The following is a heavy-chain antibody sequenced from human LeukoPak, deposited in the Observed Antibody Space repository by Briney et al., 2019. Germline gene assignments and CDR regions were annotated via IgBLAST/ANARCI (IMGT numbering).Heavy chain of an antibody. D-gene: IGHD2-21*02. Sequence: ASVKVSCKASGYTFTSYGISWVRRAPGQGLEWMGWISAYNGNTNYAQKLQGRVTITADKSTSTAYMELSSLRSEDTAVYYCASTPPRCGSDCYSRAPTSYYYYYYMDVWGKGTTVTVSS. CDR3: ASTPPRCGSDCYSRAPTSYYYYYYMDV. J-gene: IGHJ6*03. V-gene: IGHV1-18*01. CDR2: ISAYNGNT. CDR1: GYTFTSYG.